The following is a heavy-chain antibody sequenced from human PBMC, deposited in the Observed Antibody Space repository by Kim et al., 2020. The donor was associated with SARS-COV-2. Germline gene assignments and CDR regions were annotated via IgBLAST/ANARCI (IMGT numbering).Heavy chain of an antibody. Sequence: GGSLRLSCVASGFTFSNYWMHWVRQAPGKGLVWVSRINSDGSSTSYADSVKGRFTISRDNAKNTLYLQMNSLRVEDTAVYYCARAAVGLYYFENWGQGTLVTVSS. CDR2: INSDGSST. CDR3: ARAAVGLYYFEN. D-gene: IGHD6-13*01. CDR1: GFTFSNYW. V-gene: IGHV3-74*01. J-gene: IGHJ4*02.